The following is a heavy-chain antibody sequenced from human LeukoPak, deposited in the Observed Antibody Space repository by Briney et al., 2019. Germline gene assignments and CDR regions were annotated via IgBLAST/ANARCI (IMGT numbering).Heavy chain of an antibody. D-gene: IGHD4-17*01. V-gene: IGHV3-30*18. CDR3: AKDLQPSSRFIYYYYYGMDV. Sequence: GTSLRLSCAASGFTFSSYAMSWVRQAPGKGLEWVAVISYDGSNKYYADSVKGRFTISRDNSKNTLYLQMNSLRAEDTAVYYCAKDLQPSSRFIYYYYYGMDVWGQGTTVTVSS. CDR1: GFTFSSYA. J-gene: IGHJ6*02. CDR2: ISYDGSNK.